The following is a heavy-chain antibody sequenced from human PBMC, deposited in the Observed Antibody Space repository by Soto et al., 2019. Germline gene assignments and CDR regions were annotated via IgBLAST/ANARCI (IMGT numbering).Heavy chain of an antibody. CDR3: ARDKGVLVTADNRFDP. J-gene: IGHJ5*02. CDR1: GGSITDYS. CDR2: IFSSGST. Sequence: PSETLSLTCTVSGGSITDYSWVWIRQPAGKGLEWIGRIFSSGSTNYNPSLKGRITMSLDTSKNQFSLKLNSATATDTAVYFCARDKGVLVTADNRFDPWGQGILVTVSS. V-gene: IGHV4-4*07. D-gene: IGHD2-21*02.